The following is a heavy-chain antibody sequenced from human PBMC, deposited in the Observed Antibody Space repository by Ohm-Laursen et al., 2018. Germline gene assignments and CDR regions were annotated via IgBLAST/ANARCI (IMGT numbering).Heavy chain of an antibody. CDR3: ARSIKDYGDYG. V-gene: IGHV3-53*01. J-gene: IGHJ4*02. D-gene: IGHD4-17*01. CDR1: GFTVSNNY. Sequence: GSLRLSCAAPGFTVSNNYMSWVRQAPGRGLEWVSVIYSGGGTNYADSVKGRFTISRDNSKNTLYLQMNSLRAEDTAVYYCARSIKDYGDYGWGQGTLVTVSS. CDR2: IYSGGGT.